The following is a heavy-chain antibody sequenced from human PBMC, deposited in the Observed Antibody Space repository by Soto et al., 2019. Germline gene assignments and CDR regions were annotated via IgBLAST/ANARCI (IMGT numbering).Heavy chain of an antibody. V-gene: IGHV3-11*01. D-gene: IGHD1-26*01. CDR2: VSSSDSTI. CDR1: GFTLSDYY. Sequence: GGSLRLSCAASGFTLSDYYMYWIRQAPGKGLEWVSYVSSSDSTIYYADSVKGRFTISRDDAKNSLFLQMNSLRVEDTAVYYCARDRVGPLYGMDVWGHGTTVTVSS. J-gene: IGHJ6*02. CDR3: ARDRVGPLYGMDV.